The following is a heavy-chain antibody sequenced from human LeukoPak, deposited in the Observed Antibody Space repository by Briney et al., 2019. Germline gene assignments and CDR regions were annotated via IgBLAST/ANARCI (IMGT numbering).Heavy chain of an antibody. J-gene: IGHJ4*02. Sequence: SETLSLTCTVSGGSISRSVYYWGWIRQPPGKGLEWIGSIYYSGSTYYNPSLESRVTISVDTPKNQFSLKLSSVTAADTAVYYCARYSSSWDYFDYWGQGTLVTVSS. V-gene: IGHV4-39*07. CDR3: ARYSSSWDYFDY. D-gene: IGHD6-13*01. CDR2: IYYSGST. CDR1: GGSISRSVYY.